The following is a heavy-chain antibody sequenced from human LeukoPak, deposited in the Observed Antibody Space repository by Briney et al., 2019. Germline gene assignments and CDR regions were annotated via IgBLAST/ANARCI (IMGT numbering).Heavy chain of an antibody. V-gene: IGHV4-59*01. CDR1: GGSISSYY. J-gene: IGHJ4*02. CDR2: IYYSGST. Sequence: SETLSLTCTVSGGSISSYYWSWIRQPPGKGLEWIGYIYYSGSTNYNPSLKSRVTISVDTSKNQFSLKLSSVTAADTAVYYCARTQGFYDSSGYYHGFDYWGQGTLVTVSS. D-gene: IGHD3-22*01. CDR3: ARTQGFYDSSGYYHGFDY.